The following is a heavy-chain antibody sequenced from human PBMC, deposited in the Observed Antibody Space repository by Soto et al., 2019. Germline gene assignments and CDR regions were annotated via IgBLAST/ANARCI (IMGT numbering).Heavy chain of an antibody. V-gene: IGHV3-21*01. CDR1: GFTFINYA. CDR3: ARELAAAGSFDY. D-gene: IGHD6-13*01. CDR2: ISSANAYI. Sequence: PGGSLRLSCEASGFTFINYAMTWVRQAPGKGLEWVSSISSANAYIYYADSVKGRFTISRDNARNSLYLQMNSLRAEDTAVYYCARELAAAGSFDYWGQGTLVTVSS. J-gene: IGHJ4*02.